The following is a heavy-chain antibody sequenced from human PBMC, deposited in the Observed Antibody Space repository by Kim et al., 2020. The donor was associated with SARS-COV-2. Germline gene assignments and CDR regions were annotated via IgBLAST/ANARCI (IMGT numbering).Heavy chain of an antibody. CDR2: LSYDGSNK. J-gene: IGHJ4*02. CDR3: AKGGSEYYYDSSGSFYYFDY. CDR1: GFTFSSYG. D-gene: IGHD3-22*01. Sequence: GGSLRLSCAASGFTFSSYGMHWVRQAPGKGLEWVAVLSYDGSNKYYADSVKGRFTISRDNSKNTLYLQMNSLRVEDTAVYYCAKGGSEYYYDSSGSFYYFDYWGQGTLVTVSS. V-gene: IGHV3-30*18.